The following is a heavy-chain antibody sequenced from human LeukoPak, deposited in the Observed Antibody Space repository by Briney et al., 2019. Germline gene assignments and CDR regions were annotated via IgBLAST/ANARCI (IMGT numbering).Heavy chain of an antibody. Sequence: GGSLRLSCAASGFTFNTYGMQWVRQAPGKGLEWGAIIWYDGSNKYYADSVKGRFTISRDNSKNTLYLQMNSLRAEDTAVYYCAKDVSSGWDPAFDYWGQGTLVTVSS. CDR1: GFTFNTYG. D-gene: IGHD6-19*01. CDR3: AKDVSSGWDPAFDY. CDR2: IWYDGSNK. J-gene: IGHJ4*02. V-gene: IGHV3-30*02.